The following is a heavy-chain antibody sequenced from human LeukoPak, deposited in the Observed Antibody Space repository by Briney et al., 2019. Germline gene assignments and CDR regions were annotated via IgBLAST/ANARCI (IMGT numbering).Heavy chain of an antibody. D-gene: IGHD6-13*01. CDR1: GGSIGSYY. CDR3: ARVYSHWIYYFDY. CDR2: IHHTGST. J-gene: IGHJ4*02. V-gene: IGHV4-59*01. Sequence: PSETLSLTCTVSGGSIGSYYWTWIRQTPNKGLEWIGYIHHTGSTNYNPSLKSRVTISVDTSENQFSLKLSSVTAADTAVYYCARVYSHWIYYFDYWGQGTLVTVSS.